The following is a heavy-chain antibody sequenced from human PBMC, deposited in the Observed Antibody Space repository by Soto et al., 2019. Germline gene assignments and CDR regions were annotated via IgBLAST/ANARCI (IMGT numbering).Heavy chain of an antibody. CDR1: GGTFSSYT. D-gene: IGHD6-13*01. Sequence: GASVKVSCKASGGTFSSYTISWVRQAPGQGLEWMGRIIPILGIANYAQKFQGRVTITADKSTSTAYMELSSLRSEDTAVYYCARGGYSSSWYETFWGQGTLVTISS. CDR2: IIPILGIA. J-gene: IGHJ4*02. V-gene: IGHV1-69*02. CDR3: ARGGYSSSWYETF.